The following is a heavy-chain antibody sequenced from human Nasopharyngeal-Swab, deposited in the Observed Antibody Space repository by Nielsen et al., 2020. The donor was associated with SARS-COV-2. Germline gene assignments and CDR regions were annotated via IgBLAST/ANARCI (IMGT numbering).Heavy chain of an antibody. V-gene: IGHV4-38-2*01. D-gene: IGHD3-10*01. CDR2: IYHSGST. CDR3: ARPGVWFGELKNDAFDI. J-gene: IGHJ3*02. Sequence: WIRQSPGKGLEWIGSIYHSGSTYYNPSLKRRVTISVDTSKNQFSLKLSSVTAADTAVYYCARPGVWFGELKNDAFDIWGQGTMVTVSS.